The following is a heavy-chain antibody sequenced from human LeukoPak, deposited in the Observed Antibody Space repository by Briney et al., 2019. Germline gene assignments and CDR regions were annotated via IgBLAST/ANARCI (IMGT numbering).Heavy chain of an antibody. Sequence: PSETLSLTCTVSNGSISIYYWSWVRQPAGKGLEWIGRISASGSTNYNPSLKSRVTMSVDTSKNQFSQKLSSVTAADTAVYYCAREITVTRPFDYWGQGTLVTVSS. J-gene: IGHJ4*02. CDR1: NGSISIYY. D-gene: IGHD4-17*01. CDR2: ISASGST. V-gene: IGHV4-4*07. CDR3: AREITVTRPFDY.